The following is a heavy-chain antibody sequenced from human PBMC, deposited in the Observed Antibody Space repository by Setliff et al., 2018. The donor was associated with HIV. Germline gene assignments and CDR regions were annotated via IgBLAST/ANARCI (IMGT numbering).Heavy chain of an antibody. V-gene: IGHV4-38-2*01. CDR1: GFSIGSGYY. D-gene: IGHD6-19*01. J-gene: IGHJ4*02. CDR2: VYYNGHV. Sequence: SETLSLTCAVSGFSIGSGYYWGWIRQPPGKGLEYIGSVYYNGHVYYNASLESRVTIAMDTSKNQVSLKLSSVTAADTAVYYCASTGYSSGWSFDYWGQGTLVTVSS. CDR3: ASTGYSSGWSFDY.